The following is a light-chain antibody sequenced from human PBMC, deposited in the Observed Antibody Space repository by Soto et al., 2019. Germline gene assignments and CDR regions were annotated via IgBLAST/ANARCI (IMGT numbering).Light chain of an antibody. Sequence: DIQMTQSPSSLSASVGDRVTITCRASQSISSYLNWYQQKPGKAPKLLIYAASSLQSGVPSRFSGSGSGTDFTLTISSVQPADFSTYYCQQSYSTPPSFGQGTKLEIK. CDR1: QSISSY. CDR2: AAS. CDR3: QQSYSTPPS. J-gene: IGKJ2*01. V-gene: IGKV1-39*01.